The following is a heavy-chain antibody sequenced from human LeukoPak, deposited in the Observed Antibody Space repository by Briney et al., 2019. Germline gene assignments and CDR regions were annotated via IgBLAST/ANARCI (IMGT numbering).Heavy chain of an antibody. CDR1: GFTFSSYW. CDR3: ARDPYYYGSGQPYGPPFDY. CDR2: IKQDGSEK. Sequence: PGGSLRLSCAASGFTFSSYWMSWVRQAPGKGLEWVANIKQDGSEKYYVDSVKGRFTISRDNAKNSLYLQMNSLRAEDTAVYYCARDPYYYGSGQPYGPPFDYWGQGTLVTVSS. D-gene: IGHD3-10*01. V-gene: IGHV3-7*01. J-gene: IGHJ4*02.